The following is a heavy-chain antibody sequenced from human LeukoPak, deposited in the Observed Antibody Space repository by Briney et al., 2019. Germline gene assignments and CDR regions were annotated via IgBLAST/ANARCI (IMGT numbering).Heavy chain of an antibody. CDR3: AKGPGTTGTDYYYGMDV. CDR1: GFTFSSYA. J-gene: IGHJ6*02. D-gene: IGHD1-1*01. Sequence: PGGSLRLSCAASGFTFSSYAMSWVRQAPGKGLEWVSAISGSGGSTYYADSVKGRFTISRDNSKNTLYLQMNSLRAEDTAVYYCAKGPGTTGTDYYYGMDVWGQGTTVTVSS. V-gene: IGHV3-23*01. CDR2: ISGSGGST.